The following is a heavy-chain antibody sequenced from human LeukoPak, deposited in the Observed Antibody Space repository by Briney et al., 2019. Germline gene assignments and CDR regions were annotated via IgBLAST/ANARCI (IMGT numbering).Heavy chain of an antibody. J-gene: IGHJ4*02. CDR3: ARDRSRYSSSSGGFVD. D-gene: IGHD6-6*01. Sequence: PSETLSLTCTVSGGSISSYYWSWIRQPPGKGLEWIGYIYYSGSTNYNPSLKSRVTISVDTSKNQLSLKLSSVTAADTAVYYCARDRSRYSSSSGGFVDWGQGTLVTVSS. CDR2: IYYSGST. V-gene: IGHV4-59*01. CDR1: GGSISSYY.